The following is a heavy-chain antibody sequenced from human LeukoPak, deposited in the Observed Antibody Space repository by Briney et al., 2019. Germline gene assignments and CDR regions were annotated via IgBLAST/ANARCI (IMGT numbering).Heavy chain of an antibody. CDR2: ISSSSSYI. CDR1: GFTFSSYS. J-gene: IGHJ4*02. CDR3: ARDKGVAGEPYYFDY. D-gene: IGHD6-19*01. Sequence: GGSLRLSCAASGFTFSSYSMSWVRQAPGKGLEWVSSISSSSSYIYYADSAKGRFTISRDNAKNSLYLQMNSLRAEDTAVYYCARDKGVAGEPYYFDYWGQGTLVTVSS. V-gene: IGHV3-21*01.